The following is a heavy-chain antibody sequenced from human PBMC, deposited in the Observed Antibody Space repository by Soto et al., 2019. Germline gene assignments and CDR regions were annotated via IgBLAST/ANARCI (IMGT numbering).Heavy chain of an antibody. V-gene: IGHV1-18*01. D-gene: IGHD5-12*01. CDR1: GYTFFTYD. CDR2: ISTYSGDT. J-gene: IGHJ5*02. Sequence: QVHLVQSGVEVKTPGASVKVSCQASGYTFFTYDISWVRQAPGQGLEGRGWISTYSGDTKYAQKFQGRSTMTTDTSTTTAYLELRSLRSDDTAVYYCARHHGPTTSENGFDPWGQGTLVTVSS. CDR3: ARHHGPTTSENGFDP.